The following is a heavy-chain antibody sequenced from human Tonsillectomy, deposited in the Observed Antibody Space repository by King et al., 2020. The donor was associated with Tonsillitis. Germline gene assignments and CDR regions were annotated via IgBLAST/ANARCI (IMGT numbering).Heavy chain of an antibody. CDR2: LHPPPCAT. D-gene: IGHD3-16*01. V-gene: IGHV1-2*03. J-gene: IGHJ3*01. CDR1: LSTCTLSS. CDR3: ARDIWDGDETST. Sequence: LFPSCASFPHLWASFRVSCPPSLSTCTLSSHPCLLHCTLPGLACLFFLHPPPCATNSSQKFQGRVTMTRDTSISTAYMELSSLRSHDTAVYYCARDIWDGDETSTWGQGTMVTVSS.